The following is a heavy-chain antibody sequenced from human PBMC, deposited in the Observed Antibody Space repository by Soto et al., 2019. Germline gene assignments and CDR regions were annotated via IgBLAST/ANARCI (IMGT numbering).Heavy chain of an antibody. J-gene: IGHJ5*01. V-gene: IGHV4-30-4*01. CDR2: IYKSATT. CDR3: ARGRYCLTGRCFPNWFDS. CDR1: GDSISNHDYF. D-gene: IGHD7-27*01. Sequence: SETLSLTCSVSGDSISNHDYFWAWIRQPPGQALEYIGYIYKSATTHYNPSFESRVAISVDTSKSQFSLNVTSVTAADTAVYFCARGRYCLTGRCFPNWFDSWGQGALVTVSS.